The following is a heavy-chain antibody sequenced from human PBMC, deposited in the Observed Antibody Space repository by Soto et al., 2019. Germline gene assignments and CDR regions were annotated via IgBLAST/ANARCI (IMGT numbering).Heavy chain of an antibody. D-gene: IGHD3-22*01. CDR1: GYTFTGYY. CDR3: ARLDSSGYAGAEGSDY. J-gene: IGHJ4*02. CDR2: VNPNSGGT. Sequence: ASVKVSCKASGYTFTGYYMHWVRQAPGQGLEWMGWVNPNSGGTNYAQKFQGRVTMTRGTSISTAYMELSRLRSDDTAVHYCARLDSSGYAGAEGSDYWGQGTLVTVSS. V-gene: IGHV1-2*02.